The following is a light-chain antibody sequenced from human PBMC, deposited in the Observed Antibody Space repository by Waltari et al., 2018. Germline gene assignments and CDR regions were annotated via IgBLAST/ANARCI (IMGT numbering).Light chain of an antibody. V-gene: IGLV2-23*01. CDR2: GGI. CDR1: NSDVGNYNL. J-gene: IGLJ1*01. CDR3: CAYAGSGTYV. Sequence: QSALTQPASVSGTPGQSITISCTGTNSDVGNYNLVSWYQHHPGEAPKLMICGGIKRHYVVSNRFAGSKSGNTASLTISGLQAEDGADYYCCAYAGSGTYVFGTGTKVTVL.